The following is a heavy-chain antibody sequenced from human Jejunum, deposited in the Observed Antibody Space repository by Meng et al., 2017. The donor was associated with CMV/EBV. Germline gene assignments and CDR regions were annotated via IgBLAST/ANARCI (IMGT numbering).Heavy chain of an antibody. V-gene: IGHV3-30-3*01. CDR2: VSYTQNNQ. CDR1: GFTFSSYA. CDR3: ASERKWGDKVPGH. D-gene: IGHD1-26*01. J-gene: IGHJ4*02. Sequence: SGFTFSSYAVHWVGQAPGKGLGWGAIVSYTQNNQDYADTVKGRFTVSRDNSKSTVYLQMDSLRSEDTAIYFCASERKWGDKVPGHWGQGTRVTVSS.